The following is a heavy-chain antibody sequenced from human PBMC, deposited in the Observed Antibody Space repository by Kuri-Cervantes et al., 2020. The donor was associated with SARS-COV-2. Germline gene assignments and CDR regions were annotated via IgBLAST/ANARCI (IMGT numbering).Heavy chain of an antibody. CDR3: ARDVAAGRAYYYYMDV. CDR1: GFTFSSYA. V-gene: IGHV3-33*01. CDR2: IWYDGSNT. D-gene: IGHD6-13*01. J-gene: IGHJ6*03. Sequence: GESLKISCAASGFTFSSYAMHWVRQAPGKGLEWVAVIWYDGSNTYYADSVEGRFTISRDNSKNTLYLQMNNLRAEDTAVYYCARDVAAGRAYYYYMDVWGKGTTVTVSS.